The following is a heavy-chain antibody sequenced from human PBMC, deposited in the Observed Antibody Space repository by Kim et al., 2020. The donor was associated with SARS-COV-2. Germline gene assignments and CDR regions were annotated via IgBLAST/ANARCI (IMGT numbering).Heavy chain of an antibody. J-gene: IGHJ4*02. CDR2: IYYSGST. D-gene: IGHD6-13*01. V-gene: IGHV4-39*01. CDR1: GGSISSSSYY. CDR3: ARLCPPDTSTWSASFDS. Sequence: SETLSLTCNVSGGSISSSSYYWGWVRQPPGKGLEWIGSIYYSGSTYYNPSLKSRVTMSVDTSKNLFSLKLISVTAADTAVYYCARLCPPDTSTWSASFDSWGQGTLVTVSS.